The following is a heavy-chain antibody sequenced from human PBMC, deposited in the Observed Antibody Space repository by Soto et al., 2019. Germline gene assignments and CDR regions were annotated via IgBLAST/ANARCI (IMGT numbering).Heavy chain of an antibody. CDR1: GFTFSSYG. CDR2: IWYDGSNK. Sequence: GGSLRLSCAASGFTFSSYGMHWVRQAPGKGLEWVAVIWYDGSNKYYADSVKGRFTISRDNSKNTLYLQMNSLRAEDTAVYYCAREKELRYFDWLSPPYFFDPWGQGTLVTVSS. CDR3: AREKELRYFDWLSPPYFFDP. J-gene: IGHJ5*02. D-gene: IGHD3-9*01. V-gene: IGHV3-33*01.